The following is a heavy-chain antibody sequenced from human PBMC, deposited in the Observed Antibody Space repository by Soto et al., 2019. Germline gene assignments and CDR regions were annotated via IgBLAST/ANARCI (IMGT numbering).Heavy chain of an antibody. CDR2: MNPNRGNT. V-gene: IGHV1-8*01. CDR3: ARGLRFITPRPVYSYYHLDV. Sequence: QVQLVQSGAEVKKPGASVMVSCQASGYTFTSYDVNWVRQATGQGLEWMGWMNPNRGNTVYAQKFQVRVTMTSNTSISTAYMELRSLRSADTAVYYCARGLRFITPRPVYSYYHLDVWGKGTPATVPS. J-gene: IGHJ6*03. CDR1: GYTFTSYD. D-gene: IGHD3-16*01.